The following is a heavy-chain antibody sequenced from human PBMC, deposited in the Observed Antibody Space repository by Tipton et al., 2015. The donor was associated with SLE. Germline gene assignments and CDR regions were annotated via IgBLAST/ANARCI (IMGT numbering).Heavy chain of an antibody. CDR3: ARVSIAVAGDY. J-gene: IGHJ4*02. CDR2: INHSGST. CDR1: GGSISSGGYY. V-gene: IGHV4-39*07. Sequence: TLSLTCTVSGGSISSGGYYWSWIRQPPGKGLEWIGEINHSGSTNYNPSLKSRVTISVDTSKNQFSLKLSSVTAADTAVYYCARVSIAVAGDYWGQGTLVTVSS. D-gene: IGHD6-19*01.